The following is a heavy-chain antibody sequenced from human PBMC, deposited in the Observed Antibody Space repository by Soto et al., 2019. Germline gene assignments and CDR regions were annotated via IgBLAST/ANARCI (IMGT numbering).Heavy chain of an antibody. D-gene: IGHD5-12*01. CDR2: IYHSANT. J-gene: IGHJ3*02. Sequence: SGTLSLTCAIAGYSISIRYYSVWLRRTPGKELGWIGSIYHSANTYYNPSLKSRGTISLDTSKTQYSLKLSSVTAADTAVYYCARGAGRVATTDDSFDILGRGKM. V-gene: IGHV4-38-2*01. CDR1: GYSISIRYY. CDR3: ARGAGRVATTDDSFDI.